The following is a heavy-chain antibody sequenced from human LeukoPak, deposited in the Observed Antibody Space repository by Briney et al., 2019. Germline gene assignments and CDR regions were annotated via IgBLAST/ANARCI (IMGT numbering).Heavy chain of an antibody. D-gene: IGHD1-1*01. CDR2: MNPNSGNT. CDR1: GYTFTSYD. V-gene: IGHV1-8*01. J-gene: IGHJ4*02. CDR3: ARGRAGWRTGHFDY. Sequence: ASVKVSCKASGYTFTSYDINWARQATGQGLEWMGWMNPNSGNTGYAQKFQGRVTMTRNTSISTAYMELSSLRSEDTAVYYCARGRAGWRTGHFDYWGQGTLVTVSS.